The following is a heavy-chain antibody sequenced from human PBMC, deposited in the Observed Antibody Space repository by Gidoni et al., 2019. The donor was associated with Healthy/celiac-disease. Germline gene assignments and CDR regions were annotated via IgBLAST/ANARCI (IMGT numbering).Heavy chain of an antibody. D-gene: IGHD3-10*01. CDR3: ARDELLWFGEGYYGMDV. CDR2: IWYDGSNK. J-gene: IGHJ6*02. V-gene: IGHV3-33*01. Sequence: QVQLVESGGGVVQPGRSLRLSCAASGFTFSSYGMHWVRQAPGKGLEWVAVIWYDGSNKYYADSVKGRFTISRDNSKNTLYLQMNSLRAEDTAVYYCARDELLWFGEGYYGMDVWGQGTTVTVSS. CDR1: GFTFSSYG.